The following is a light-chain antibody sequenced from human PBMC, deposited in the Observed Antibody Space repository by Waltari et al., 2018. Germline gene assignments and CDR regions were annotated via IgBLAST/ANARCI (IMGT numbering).Light chain of an antibody. CDR2: EVS. J-gene: IGLJ2*01. Sequence: QSALTQPPSASGSPGQSVTISCTGTSSDIGGYNYVSWYQQHPGKAPKLMIYEVSKRPSGVPDRFSGSKSGNTASLTASGLQAEDEADYYCSSYADSNNLVFGGGTKLTVL. V-gene: IGLV2-8*01. CDR1: SSDIGGYNY. CDR3: SSYADSNNLV.